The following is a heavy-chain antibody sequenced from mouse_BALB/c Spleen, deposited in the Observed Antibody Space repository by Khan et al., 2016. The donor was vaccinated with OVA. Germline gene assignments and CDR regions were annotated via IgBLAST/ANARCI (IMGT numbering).Heavy chain of an antibody. J-gene: IGHJ2*01. CDR1: GYSISSGYG. CDR3: ARTASIKY. CDR2: IRNRGST. Sequence: EVKLLESGPGLVKPSQSLSLTCTVTGYSISSGYGWNWIRQFTGNKLEWMGYIRNRGSTNYKPSSKSRISITRVTSTNHFFLQFNSVTTADTTTYCCARTASIKYCSQGPTLTVSS. V-gene: IGHV3-2*02. D-gene: IGHD1-2*01.